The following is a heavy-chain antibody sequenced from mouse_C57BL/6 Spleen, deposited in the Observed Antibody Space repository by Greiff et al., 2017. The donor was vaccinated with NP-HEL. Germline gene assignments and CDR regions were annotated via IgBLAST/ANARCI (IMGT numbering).Heavy chain of an antibody. J-gene: IGHJ2*01. CDR3: ARYSLYDYDGGYYFDY. D-gene: IGHD2-4*01. CDR1: GYTFTSYW. V-gene: IGHV1-64*01. CDR2: IHPNSGST. Sequence: VQLQQPGAELVKPGASVKLSCKASGYTFTSYWMHWVKQRPGQGLEWIGMIHPNSGSTNYNEKFKSKATLTVDKSSSTAYMQLSSLTSEDSAVYYCARYSLYDYDGGYYFDYWGQGTTLTVSS.